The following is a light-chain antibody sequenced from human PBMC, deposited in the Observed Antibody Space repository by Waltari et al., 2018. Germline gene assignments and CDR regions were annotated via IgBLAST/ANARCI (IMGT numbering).Light chain of an antibody. CDR2: DVL. CDR1: SSDVGGYNY. CDR3: SSYTSSSSYVL. J-gene: IGLJ2*01. V-gene: IGLV2-14*03. Sequence: QSALTQPASVSGSPGQSIAISCTGTSSDVGGYNYVSWYQQHPGKDPKLMIYDVLNRPSGVSDRFSGSNSANTASLTISWLQAEDEADYYCSSYTSSSSYVLFGGGTKLTVL.